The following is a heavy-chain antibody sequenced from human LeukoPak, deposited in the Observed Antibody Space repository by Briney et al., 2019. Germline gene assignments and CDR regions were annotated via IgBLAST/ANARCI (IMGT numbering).Heavy chain of an antibody. CDR3: ARVPYSSSSEGNWFDP. V-gene: IGHV3-11*06. D-gene: IGHD6-6*01. Sequence: GRFTISRDNAKNSLYLQMSSLRAEDTAVYYCARVPYSSSSEGNWFDPWGQGTLVTVSS. J-gene: IGHJ5*02.